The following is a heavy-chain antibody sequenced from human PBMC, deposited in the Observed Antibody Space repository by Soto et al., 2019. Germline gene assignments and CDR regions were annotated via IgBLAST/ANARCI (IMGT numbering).Heavy chain of an antibody. V-gene: IGHV4-34*01. CDR3: AGIATYYYDSSGYYYLRY. CDR2: INHSGST. D-gene: IGHD3-22*01. Sequence: QVQLQQWGAGLLKPSETLSLTCAVYGRSFSGYYWSWIRQPPGKGLEWIGEINHSGSTNYNPSLKNLVTISVDTSKNQFSLMLSPVTAADTAVYYCAGIATYYYDSSGYYYLRYWGQGTLVTVSS. CDR1: GRSFSGYY. J-gene: IGHJ4*02.